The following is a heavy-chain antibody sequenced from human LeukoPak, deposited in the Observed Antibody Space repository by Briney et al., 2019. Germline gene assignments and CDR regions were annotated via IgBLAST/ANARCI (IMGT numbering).Heavy chain of an antibody. D-gene: IGHD3-10*01. Sequence: ASVKVSCKASGYTFTSYAMNWVRQAPGQGLEWMGWINTNTGNPTYAQGLTGRFVFSLDTSVSTAYLQISSLKAEDTAVYYCATLWFGEFLPSVYWGQGTLVTVSS. CDR1: GYTFTSYA. CDR2: INTNTGNP. J-gene: IGHJ4*02. CDR3: ATLWFGEFLPSVY. V-gene: IGHV7-4-1*02.